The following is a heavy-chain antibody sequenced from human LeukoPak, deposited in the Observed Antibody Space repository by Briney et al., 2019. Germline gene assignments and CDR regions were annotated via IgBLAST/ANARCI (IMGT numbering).Heavy chain of an antibody. V-gene: IGHV1-18*04. D-gene: IGHD3-10*01. CDR2: ISAYNGNT. J-gene: IGHJ6*04. CDR1: GYTFTSYG. CDR3: ARDERAGSGSYKYYYYGMDV. Sequence: ASVRVSCKASGYTFTSYGISWVRQAPGQGLEWMGWISAYNGNTNYAQKLQGRVTTTTDTSTSTAYMELRSLRSDDTAVYYCARDERAGSGSYKYYYYGMDVWGKGTTVTVSS.